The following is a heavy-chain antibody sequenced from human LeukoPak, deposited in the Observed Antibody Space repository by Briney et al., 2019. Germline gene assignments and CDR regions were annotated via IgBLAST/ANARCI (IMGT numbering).Heavy chain of an antibody. CDR3: ARGSAPLSSAGQDFDY. CDR2: IWYDGSNK. D-gene: IGHD3-10*01. CDR1: GFTFSSYG. Sequence: PGGSLRLSCAASGFTFSSYGMHWVRQAPGKGLEWVAVIWYDGSNKYYADSVKGRFTISRDNSKNTLYLQMNSLRAEDTAVYYCARGSAPLSSAGQDFDYWGQGTLVTVSS. V-gene: IGHV3-33*01. J-gene: IGHJ4*02.